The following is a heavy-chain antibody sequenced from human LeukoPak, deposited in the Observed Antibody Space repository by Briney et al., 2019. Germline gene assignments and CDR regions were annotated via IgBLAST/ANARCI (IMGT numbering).Heavy chain of an antibody. J-gene: IGHJ4*02. CDR2: LYTNGST. CDR3: ARERAYSGWYAVYFDY. CDR1: GGSFSIGTYY. Sequence: PSETLSLTCTVSGGSFSIGTYYWSWIRQPAGKGLEWIGRLYTNGSTNYNPSLKSRVTISLDTSKNQFSLKLSSVTAADTAVYYCARERAYSGWYAVYFDYWGQGTLVTVSS. D-gene: IGHD6-19*01. V-gene: IGHV4-61*02.